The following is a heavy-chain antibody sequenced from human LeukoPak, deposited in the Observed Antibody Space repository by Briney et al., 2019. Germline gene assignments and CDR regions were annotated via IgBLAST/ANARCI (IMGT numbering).Heavy chain of an antibody. CDR3: ARRGPPRTMLRGVKSGWFDP. V-gene: IGHV4-34*01. CDR2: INHSAST. Sequence: GSLRLSCAASGLTFNKAWMSWVRQAPGKGLEWIGEINHSASTNYNPSLKSRVTISIDTSKNQFSLKLSSVTAADTAVYYCARRGPPRTMLRGVKSGWFDPWGQGTLVTVSS. D-gene: IGHD3-10*01. J-gene: IGHJ5*02. CDR1: GLTFNKAW.